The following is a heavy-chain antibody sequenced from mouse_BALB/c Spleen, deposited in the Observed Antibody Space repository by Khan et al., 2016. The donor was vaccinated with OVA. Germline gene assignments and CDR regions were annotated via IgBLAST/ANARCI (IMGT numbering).Heavy chain of an antibody. CDR1: GFSFTDYG. Sequence: QVQLKESGPGLVAPSQSLSITCTVSGFSFTDYGVSWVRQPPGKGLEWLGVIWGDGTTNYHSGLISRLSIRKDNSKRQVFLKLNSLQTDDTATYFCAKGGTYFGGYFDVWGAGTTVTVSS. CDR3: AKGGTYFGGYFDV. V-gene: IGHV2-3*01. CDR2: IWGDGTT. J-gene: IGHJ1*01. D-gene: IGHD2-10*01.